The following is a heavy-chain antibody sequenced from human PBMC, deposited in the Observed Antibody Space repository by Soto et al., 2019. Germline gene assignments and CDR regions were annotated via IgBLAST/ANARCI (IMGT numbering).Heavy chain of an antibody. D-gene: IGHD1-26*01. CDR2: IIPIFGIA. Sequence: ASVKVSCKASGDTFSSYAISWVRQAPGQGLEWMGGIIPIFGIANYAQKFQGRVTITADKSTSTAYMELSSLRSEDTAVYYCARELGGELRAFDYWGQGTLVTVSS. J-gene: IGHJ4*02. CDR3: ARELGGELRAFDY. CDR1: GDTFSSYA. V-gene: IGHV1-69*10.